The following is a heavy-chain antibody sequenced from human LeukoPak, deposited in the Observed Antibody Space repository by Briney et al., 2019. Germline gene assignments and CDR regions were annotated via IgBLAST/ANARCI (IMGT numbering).Heavy chain of an antibody. V-gene: IGHV4-34*01. Sequence: SETLSFTCAVYGGSFSGYYWSWIRQPPGKGLEWIGEINHSGSTNYNPSLKSRVTISVDTSKNQFSLKLSSVTAADTAVYYCATLRGYFDWLLNWFDPWGQGTLVTVSS. CDR2: INHSGST. D-gene: IGHD3-9*01. CDR1: GGSFSGYY. J-gene: IGHJ5*02. CDR3: ATLRGYFDWLLNWFDP.